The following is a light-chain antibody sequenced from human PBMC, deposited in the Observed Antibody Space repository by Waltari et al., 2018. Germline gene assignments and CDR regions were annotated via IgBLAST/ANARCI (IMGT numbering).Light chain of an antibody. Sequence: DIQMTQSPSSLSASVGNRVTITCRASQGISNSLAWYQQKPGKAPKLLVYAASRLESGVPSRFSGSGSGTDYTLTISSLQLEDFATYYCQQYYNTPRITFGQGTRLEIK. CDR1: QGISNS. V-gene: IGKV1-NL1*01. J-gene: IGKJ5*01. CDR3: QQYYNTPRIT. CDR2: AAS.